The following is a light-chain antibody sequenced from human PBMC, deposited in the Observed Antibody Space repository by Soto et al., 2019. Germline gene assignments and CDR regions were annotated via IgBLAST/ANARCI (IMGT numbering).Light chain of an antibody. J-gene: IGKJ4*01. CDR2: LGS. Sequence: DIVMTQFPLSLPVTPGEPASISCRSSQSILHNSGYNFLDWYLQKPGQSPQLLIYLGSHRASGVPDSFSGSGSGTDFTLKISRVEADDVGVYYCLASLPTPPLIFGGGTKVEI. CDR1: QSILHNSGYNF. CDR3: LASLPTPPLI. V-gene: IGKV2-28*01.